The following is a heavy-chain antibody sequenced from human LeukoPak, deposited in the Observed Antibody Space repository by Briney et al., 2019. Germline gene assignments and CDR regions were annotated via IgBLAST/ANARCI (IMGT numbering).Heavy chain of an antibody. CDR1: GFTFSTYA. CDR3: ARHDGVIIHGNQFYYMDV. D-gene: IGHD3-3*01. V-gene: IGHV3-23*01. CDR2: ISVSGTTT. J-gene: IGHJ6*03. Sequence: PGGSLRLSCAASGFTFSTYAMNWVRQAPGKGLDWVSSISVSGTTTYYAESVKGRFTISRDNSKNTLYLQMNSMRGEDTAVYYCARHDGVIIHGNQFYYMDVWGKGTTIIVSS.